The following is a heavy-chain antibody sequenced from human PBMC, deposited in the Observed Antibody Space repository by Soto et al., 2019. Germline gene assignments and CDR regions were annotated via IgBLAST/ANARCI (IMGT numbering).Heavy chain of an antibody. Sequence: PGGSLRLSCAASGFTFSSYSMNWVRQAPGKGLEWVSSISSSSSYIYYADSVKGRFTISRDNAKNSLYLQMNSLRAEDTAVYYCANLGYCSGGSCYSIDYWGQGTLVTVSS. CDR2: ISSSSSYI. J-gene: IGHJ4*02. CDR3: ANLGYCSGGSCYSIDY. V-gene: IGHV3-21*01. D-gene: IGHD2-15*01. CDR1: GFTFSSYS.